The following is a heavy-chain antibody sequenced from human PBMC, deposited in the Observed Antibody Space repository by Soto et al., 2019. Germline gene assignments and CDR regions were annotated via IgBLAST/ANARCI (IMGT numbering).Heavy chain of an antibody. V-gene: IGHV3-48*01. CDR3: TQDWGSRDWLTVN. CDR1: GFTFGIYS. D-gene: IGHD3-9*01. Sequence: PGGSLRLSCAASGFTFGIYSMNWVRQAPGKGLEWVSYISSSSSTIYYADSVKGRFTVSRDNARNSLYLQLDRLRADDTALYYCTQDWGSRDWLTVNWGQGTLVTVSS. CDR2: ISSSSSTI. J-gene: IGHJ4*02.